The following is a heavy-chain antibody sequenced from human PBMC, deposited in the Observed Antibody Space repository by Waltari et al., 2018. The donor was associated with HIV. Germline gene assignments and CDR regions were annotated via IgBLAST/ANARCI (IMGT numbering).Heavy chain of an antibody. CDR2: ISGRGRSI. J-gene: IGHJ4*02. CDR1: GFTFSTYA. D-gene: IGHD2-21*02. CDR3: AKDCGGDCYMD. Sequence: EVQLLESGGGLVQPGGSLRLSCAVSGFTFSTYAMRWVRQAPGKGREWVSVISGRGRSIYYADSVKGRFTISRDNAKNTVYLQMNSLRAEDTALYYCAKDCGGDCYMDWGQGTLVTVSS. V-gene: IGHV3-23*01.